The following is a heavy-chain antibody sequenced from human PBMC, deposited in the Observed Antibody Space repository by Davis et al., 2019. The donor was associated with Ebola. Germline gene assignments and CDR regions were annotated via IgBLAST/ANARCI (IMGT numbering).Heavy chain of an antibody. CDR1: GVSISRLY. CDR3: SERGSSV. Sequence: PSETLSLTCTVSGVSISRLYWSWIRQPPGKRLEWIGSIYYTGNAYYNSSLASRATISVGTSKNQFSLKLTSVTAADTAMYYCSERGSSVWGQGTLVTVSS. V-gene: IGHV4-59*03. D-gene: IGHD3-10*01. J-gene: IGHJ4*02. CDR2: IYYTGNA.